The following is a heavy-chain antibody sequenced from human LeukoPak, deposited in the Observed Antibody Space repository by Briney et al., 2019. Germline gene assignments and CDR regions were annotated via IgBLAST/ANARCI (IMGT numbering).Heavy chain of an antibody. CDR2: ISGSSGST. CDR1: GFTFSSYA. CDR3: AKASGGAHIVVVPAALTFDY. J-gene: IGHJ4*02. V-gene: IGHV3-23*01. D-gene: IGHD2-2*01. Sequence: GGSLRLSCAASGFTFSSYAMGWVRQAPGKGLEWVSAISGSSGSTYYADSVKGRFTISRDNSKNTLYLQMNSLRAEDTAVYYCAKASGGAHIVVVPAALTFDYWGQGTLVTVSS.